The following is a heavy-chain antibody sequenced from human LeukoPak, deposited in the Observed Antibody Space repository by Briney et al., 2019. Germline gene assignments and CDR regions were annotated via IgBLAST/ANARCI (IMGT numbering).Heavy chain of an antibody. J-gene: IGHJ5*02. CDR3: ARDSDNWFDP. V-gene: IGHV4-31*03. Sequence: PSETLSLTCTVSGGSISSGGYYWSWIRQHPGKGLEWIGYIYYSGSTYYNPSLKSRVTISVDTSKNQFSLKLSSVTAADTAVYYCARDSDNWFDPWGQGTLVTVSS. CDR1: GGSISSGGYY. CDR2: IYYSGST.